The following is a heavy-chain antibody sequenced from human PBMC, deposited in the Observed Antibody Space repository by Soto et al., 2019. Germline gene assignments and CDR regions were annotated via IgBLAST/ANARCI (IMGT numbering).Heavy chain of an antibody. CDR1: GFTFKDPW. D-gene: IGHD2-21*01. Sequence: PGGSLRLSFVASGFTFKDPWLNRVRQAPVKGLEWVGRVKSRGYAGTIDYAAPVKGRFTISRDDSKDTVNLQMNSLNIDDTAVYYCTADLPKPIPRVDHWGQGTLVTVSS. J-gene: IGHJ4*02. CDR2: VKSRGYAGTI. CDR3: TADLPKPIPRVDH. V-gene: IGHV3-15*07.